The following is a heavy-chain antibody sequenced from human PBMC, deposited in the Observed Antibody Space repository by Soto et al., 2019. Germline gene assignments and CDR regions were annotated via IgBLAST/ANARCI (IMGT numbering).Heavy chain of an antibody. D-gene: IGHD6-13*01. CDR3: ARGFAGDNSWHIH. CDR2: ISAGNGNT. V-gene: IGHV1-3*01. CDR1: GYTFTSYA. J-gene: IGHJ4*02. Sequence: QVQLVQSGAEVKKPGASVKLSCKASGYTFTSYAMHWVRQAPGQRLEWMGWISAGNGNTKYSQKFQGRVTITRDTXARTAYMELSSLRSEDTAVYYCARGFAGDNSWHIHWGQGTLVPVSS.